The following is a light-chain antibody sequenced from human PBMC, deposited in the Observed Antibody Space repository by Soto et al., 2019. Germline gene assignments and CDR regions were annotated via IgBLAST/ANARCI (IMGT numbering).Light chain of an antibody. CDR2: AVT. Sequence: QSALTQPASVSGSPGQSITISCTGTSRDVGGYNSVSWNQQHPGKAPRLMIYAVTNRPSGISNRFFGSKSDNTASLTISGLQAEDESVYYFCSYTSSNTVIFGGGTKLTVL. J-gene: IGLJ2*01. V-gene: IGLV2-14*03. CDR3: CSYTSSNTVI. CDR1: SRDVGGYNS.